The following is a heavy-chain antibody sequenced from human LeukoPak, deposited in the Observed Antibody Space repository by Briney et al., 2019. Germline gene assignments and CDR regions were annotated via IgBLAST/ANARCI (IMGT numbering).Heavy chain of an antibody. CDR3: ATTVTTFSFWYFDL. D-gene: IGHD4-17*01. V-gene: IGHV4-4*08. CDR1: GGSIRSHY. Sequence: SETLSLTCTVSGGSIRSHYWSWIRQPPGKGLEWIGNIYCRGSTDYNPSLKRRVTISVHTSKTQFSLKLSSVTAADTAVYYCATTVTTFSFWYFDLWGRGTLVTVSS. CDR2: IYCRGST. J-gene: IGHJ2*01.